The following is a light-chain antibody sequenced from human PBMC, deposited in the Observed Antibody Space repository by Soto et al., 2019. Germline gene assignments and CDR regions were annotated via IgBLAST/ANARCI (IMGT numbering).Light chain of an antibody. V-gene: IGLV2-11*01. CDR3: SSYLASGLYV. CDR2: DVS. J-gene: IGLJ1*01. Sequence: QSVLTQPRSVSGSPGQSVTISCTGTSSDVGGYNYVSWYQQHPGKAPKLMIYDVSKRPSGVPDRFSGSKSGNTASLTISGLQADDEADYYCSSYLASGLYVFGTGTKVTVL. CDR1: SSDVGGYNY.